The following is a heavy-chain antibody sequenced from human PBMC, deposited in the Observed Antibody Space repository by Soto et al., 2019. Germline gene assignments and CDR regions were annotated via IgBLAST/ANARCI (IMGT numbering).Heavy chain of an antibody. V-gene: IGHV3-30*03. CDR1: GFTFTSYG. CDR2: ILHDGSAE. J-gene: IGHJ4*02. CDR3: ARDSSAWPNYFDS. D-gene: IGHD6-19*01. Sequence: PGGSLRLSCAASGFTFTSYGMHWVRQAPGKGLEWRALILHDGSAEYYADTVKGRFTISRDNSKNTLYLQMNSLRAEDTAVYYCARDSSAWPNYFDSWGQGIQVTVSS.